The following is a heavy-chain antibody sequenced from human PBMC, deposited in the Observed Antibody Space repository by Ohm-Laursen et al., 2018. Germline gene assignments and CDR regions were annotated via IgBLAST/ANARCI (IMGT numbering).Heavy chain of an antibody. CDR1: GYTFSTCY. D-gene: IGHD3-3*01. V-gene: IGHV1-46*01. J-gene: IGHJ6*02. CDR2: INPNGGGT. Sequence: ASVKVSCKASGYTFSTCYMHWVRQAPGQGLEWMGIINPNGGGTTYAQKFQGTVTMTRDTSTSTGYMELSSLRSDDTAVYYCATAIFGYFYYYGMDVWGQGTTVTVSS. CDR3: ATAIFGYFYYYGMDV.